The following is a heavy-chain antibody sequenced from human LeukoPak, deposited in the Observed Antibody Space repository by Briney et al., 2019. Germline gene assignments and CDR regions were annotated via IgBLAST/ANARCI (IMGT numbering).Heavy chain of an antibody. J-gene: IGHJ5*02. CDR2: ISGSGGST. Sequence: PGESLRLSCAASGHSFSMNAMRWVRQAPGKGLEWVSAISGSGGSTYYADSVKGRFTISRDNSKNTLYLQMNSLRAEDTAVYYCAKDLLDSSGWLDENWFDPWGQGTLVTVSS. V-gene: IGHV3-23*01. CDR1: GHSFSMNA. CDR3: AKDLLDSSGWLDENWFDP. D-gene: IGHD6-19*01.